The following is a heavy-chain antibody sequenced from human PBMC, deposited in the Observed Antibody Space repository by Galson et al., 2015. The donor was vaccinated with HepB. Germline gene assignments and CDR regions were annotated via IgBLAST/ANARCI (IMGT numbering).Heavy chain of an antibody. CDR1: GGSFSGYY. CDR2: INHSGST. Sequence: TLSLTCAVYGGSFSGYYWSWIRQPPGKGLEWIGEINHSGSTNYNPSLKSRVTISVDTSKNQFSLKLSSVTAADTAVYYCARGGGYCSGGSCYSRYYYGMDVWGQGTTVTVSS. D-gene: IGHD2-15*01. CDR3: ARGGGYCSGGSCYSRYYYGMDV. V-gene: IGHV4-34*01. J-gene: IGHJ6*02.